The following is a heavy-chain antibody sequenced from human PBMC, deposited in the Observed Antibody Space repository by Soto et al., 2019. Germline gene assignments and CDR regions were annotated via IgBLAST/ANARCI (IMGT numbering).Heavy chain of an antibody. D-gene: IGHD2-21*02. J-gene: IGHJ4*02. CDR2: VSKDGSDK. CDR3: ARSYCGDNCALDY. CDR1: GLIFSSFP. V-gene: IGHV3-30-3*01. Sequence: GGSLRLSCAASGLIFSSFPMHWVRQAPGKGLEWVAVVSKDGSDKHYADSVKGRFTISRDNSENTLHLQMNSLRPEDTGVYFCARSYCGDNCALDYWGQGTPVTVSS.